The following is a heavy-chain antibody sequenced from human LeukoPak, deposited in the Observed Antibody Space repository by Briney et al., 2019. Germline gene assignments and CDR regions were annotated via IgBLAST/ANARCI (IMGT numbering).Heavy chain of an antibody. CDR2: ISYDGSNK. CDR1: GFTFSSYA. D-gene: IGHD2-2*01. Sequence: GGSLILSCAASGFTFSSYAMHWVRQAPGKGLEWVAVISYDGSNKYYADSVKGRFTISRDNSKNTLYLQMNSLRAEDTAVYYCASVLYCSSTSCYDYWGQGTLVTVSS. CDR3: ASVLYCSSTSCYDY. V-gene: IGHV3-30-3*01. J-gene: IGHJ4*02.